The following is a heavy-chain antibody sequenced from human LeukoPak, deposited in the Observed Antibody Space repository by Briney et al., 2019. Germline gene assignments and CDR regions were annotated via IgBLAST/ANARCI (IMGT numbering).Heavy chain of an antibody. Sequence: GGSLRLSCAASGFTFSSYWMHWVRQAPGKGLVWVSRINSDGSSTSYADSVKGRFTISRDNAKNTLYLQMNSLRAEDTAVYYCARVVRSYDILTGYYYYYYMDVWGKGTTVTISS. J-gene: IGHJ6*03. D-gene: IGHD3-9*01. CDR2: INSDGSST. V-gene: IGHV3-74*01. CDR1: GFTFSSYW. CDR3: ARVVRSYDILTGYYYYYYMDV.